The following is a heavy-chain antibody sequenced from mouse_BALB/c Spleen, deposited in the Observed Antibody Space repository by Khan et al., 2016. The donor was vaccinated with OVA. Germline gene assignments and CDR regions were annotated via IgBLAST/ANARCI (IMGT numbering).Heavy chain of an antibody. CDR3: ARQPYYHYNIMDY. V-gene: IGHV2-6-1*01. D-gene: IGHD2-10*01. CDR1: GFSLTNSG. J-gene: IGHJ4*01. Sequence: HVQLKESGPGLLPPSQSLSMTCTIAGFSLTNSGVHWVRQPPGRGMQWLVEIWGDGSTTYNSALNSKLTISKDNSKSQVFLKMNSPHTEDTAVYFCARQPYYHYNIMDYWGQGTTVTVSS. CDR2: IWGDGST.